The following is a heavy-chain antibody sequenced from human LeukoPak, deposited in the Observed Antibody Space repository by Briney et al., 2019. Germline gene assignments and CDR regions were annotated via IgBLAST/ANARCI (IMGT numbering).Heavy chain of an antibody. D-gene: IGHD5-12*01. CDR3: AGSIWATTPGHY. Sequence: SETLSLTCAVSGGSISSGGYSWSWIRQPPGKGLEWIGYIDYSGSTNYNPSLKSRVTISVDTSRNQFSLKLSSVTAADTAIYYCAGSIWATTPGHYWGQGTLVTVSS. J-gene: IGHJ4*02. CDR1: GGSISSGGYS. V-gene: IGHV4-61*08. CDR2: IDYSGST.